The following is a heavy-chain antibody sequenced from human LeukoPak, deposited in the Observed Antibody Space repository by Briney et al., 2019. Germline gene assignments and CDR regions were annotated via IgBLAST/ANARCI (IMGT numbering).Heavy chain of an antibody. J-gene: IGHJ4*02. CDR3: ARGARSGSYTSEGFDY. CDR1: GGSISSGGYY. Sequence: SQTLSLTCTVSGGSISSGGYYWSWIRQHPGKGLEWIGYTYYSGSTYYNPSLKSRVTISVDTSKNQFSLKLGSVTAADTAVYYCARGARSGSYTSEGFDYWGQGTLVTVSS. CDR2: TYYSGST. D-gene: IGHD1-26*01. V-gene: IGHV4-31*03.